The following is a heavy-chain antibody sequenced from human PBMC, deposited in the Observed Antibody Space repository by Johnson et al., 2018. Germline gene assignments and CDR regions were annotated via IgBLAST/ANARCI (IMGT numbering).Heavy chain of an antibody. V-gene: IGHV3-30*18. CDR2: ISYDGSNK. Sequence: QVQLVESGGGVVQPGRSLRLSCAASGFTFSSYGLHWVRQAPGKGLEWVAVISYDGSNKYYADSVKGRFTISRDNSKNTLYLPMTSLRAEDTAVYYCAKEDGGSYYRYFQHWGQGTLVTVSS. D-gene: IGHD1-26*01. J-gene: IGHJ1*01. CDR3: AKEDGGSYYRYFQH. CDR1: GFTFSSYG.